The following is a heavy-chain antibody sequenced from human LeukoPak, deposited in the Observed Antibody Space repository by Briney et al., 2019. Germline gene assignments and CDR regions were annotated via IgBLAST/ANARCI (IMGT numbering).Heavy chain of an antibody. CDR3: ARGPNSYGDYGRLNY. J-gene: IGHJ4*02. V-gene: IGHV1-18*01. CDR1: GYTLTELS. Sequence: GASVKVSCKVSGYTLTELSMHWVRQAPGQGREWMGWISAYNGNTNYAQKLQGRVTMTTDTSTSTAYMELRSLRSDDTAVYYCARGPNSYGDYGRLNYWGQGTLVTVSS. D-gene: IGHD4-17*01. CDR2: ISAYNGNT.